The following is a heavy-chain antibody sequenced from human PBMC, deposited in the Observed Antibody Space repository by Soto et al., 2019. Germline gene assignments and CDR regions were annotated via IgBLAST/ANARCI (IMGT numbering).Heavy chain of an antibody. Sequence: EVQLVESGGGLVQPGKSLRLSCAASGFTFDDHVMHWVRQGPGKGLEWVAHISWNSETLGYADSVKGRFIISRDNAKNSVYLEMNGLRPEDTAVYFCTRGSAAVRSYFFDSWGQGTLVTVSS. J-gene: IGHJ5*01. CDR2: ISWNSETL. V-gene: IGHV3-9*01. D-gene: IGHD1-26*01. CDR3: TRGSAAVRSYFFDS. CDR1: GFTFDDHV.